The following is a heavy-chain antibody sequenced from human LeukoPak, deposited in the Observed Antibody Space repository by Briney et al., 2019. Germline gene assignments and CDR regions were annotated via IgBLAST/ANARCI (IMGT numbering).Heavy chain of an antibody. D-gene: IGHD1-26*01. Sequence: GRSLRLSCAASGFTFNRYAMNWVRQAPGKGLEWVSYVSGRSSGIYYADSVKGRFTISRDNAKNSLFLQMKSLSAEDTAVYYCARGLLGATNAFDFWGQGAMVTVSS. CDR1: GFTFNRYA. CDR3: ARGLLGATNAFDF. J-gene: IGHJ3*01. V-gene: IGHV3-21*04. CDR2: VSGRSSGI.